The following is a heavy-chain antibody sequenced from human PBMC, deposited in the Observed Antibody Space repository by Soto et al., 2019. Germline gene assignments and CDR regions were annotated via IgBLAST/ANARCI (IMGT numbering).Heavy chain of an antibody. V-gene: IGHV3-72*01. Sequence: EVQLVESGGGLVQPGGPLRLSCSVSGFTLSDHYIDWVRQAPGKGLEWVGRSRNQANGYSTIYAASVKGRFTTSREDSKNLVYLQMESLRTEDTAVYYCVRDTYFSDSSSYTRCFDFWGQGALVTVSS. CDR3: VRDTYFSDSSSYTRCFDF. CDR2: SRNQANGYST. J-gene: IGHJ4*02. CDR1: GFTLSDHY. D-gene: IGHD3-22*01.